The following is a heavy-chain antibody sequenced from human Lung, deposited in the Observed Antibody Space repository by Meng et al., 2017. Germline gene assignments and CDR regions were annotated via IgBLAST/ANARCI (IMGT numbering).Heavy chain of an antibody. D-gene: IGHD3-10*01. V-gene: IGHV1-18*01. J-gene: IGHJ4*02. CDR3: ARGTPGRSYSDY. CDR2: LGAHDGDT. CDR1: DYTFTGYG. Sequence: QVQPWQAGPEVKKPGASVKVSCKASDYTFTGYGVSWVRQAPGQGLEWMAWLGAHDGDTSHAPKFQGRVTVSADRPTATAYMELRSLRSDDTAVYYCARGTPGRSYSDYWGQGTLVTVSS.